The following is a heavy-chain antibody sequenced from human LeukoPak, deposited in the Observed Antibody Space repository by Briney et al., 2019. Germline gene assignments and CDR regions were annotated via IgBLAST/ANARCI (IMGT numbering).Heavy chain of an antibody. CDR3: ANGGWRYFDY. CDR1: GFTFSSYG. J-gene: IGHJ4*02. V-gene: IGHV3-33*06. D-gene: IGHD6-19*01. CDR2: IWYDGSNK. Sequence: GRSLRLSCAASGFTFSSYGIHWIRQAPGKGLEWVAVIWYDGSNKYYADPVKGRFTISRDNSKNTLYLQMNSLRAEDTAVYYCANGGWRYFDYWGQGTLVTVSS.